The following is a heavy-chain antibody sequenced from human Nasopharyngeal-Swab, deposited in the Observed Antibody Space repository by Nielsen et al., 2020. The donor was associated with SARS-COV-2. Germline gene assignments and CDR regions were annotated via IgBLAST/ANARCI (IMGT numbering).Heavy chain of an antibody. CDR3: ARGTQIYSSGYSYYYYMDV. CDR2: INHSGST. D-gene: IGHD3-22*01. CDR1: GGSSSGYY. Sequence: SEPLSPTCAVYGGSSSGYYWSWIRQPPGKGLEWIGEINHSGSTNYNPSLKSRVTISVDTSKNRFSLKLSSVTAADTAVYYCARGTQIYSSGYSYYYYMDVWGKGTTVTVSS. V-gene: IGHV4-34*01. J-gene: IGHJ6*03.